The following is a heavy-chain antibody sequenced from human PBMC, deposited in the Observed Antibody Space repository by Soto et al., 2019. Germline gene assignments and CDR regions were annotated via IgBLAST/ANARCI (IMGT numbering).Heavy chain of an antibody. V-gene: IGHV4-39*01. CDR3: RVWDGDASFYYYYGMDV. J-gene: IGHJ6*02. CDR1: GGSISSSSYY. CDR2: IYYSGST. Sequence: PSETLSVTCTVSGGSISSSSYYWGWIRQPPGKGLERIGSIYYSGSTYYNPSLKSRVTISVDTSKNQFSLKLSSVTAADTAVYYCRVWDGDASFYYYYGMDVWGQGTTVTVSS. D-gene: IGHD4-17*01.